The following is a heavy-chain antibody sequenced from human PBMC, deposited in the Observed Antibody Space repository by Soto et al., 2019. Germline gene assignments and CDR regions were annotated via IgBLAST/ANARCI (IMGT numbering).Heavy chain of an antibody. D-gene: IGHD3-3*01. Sequence: ASVKVSCKASGYTFITYFMHWVRQAPGQGLEWMGWINAYNGNTTYAQKLQDRVTMTTDTSTSTAYMELRSLRSDDTAVYYCARGADFGVVIYFDYWGQGTLVTVSS. J-gene: IGHJ4*02. V-gene: IGHV1-18*04. CDR1: GYTFITYF. CDR3: ARGADFGVVIYFDY. CDR2: INAYNGNT.